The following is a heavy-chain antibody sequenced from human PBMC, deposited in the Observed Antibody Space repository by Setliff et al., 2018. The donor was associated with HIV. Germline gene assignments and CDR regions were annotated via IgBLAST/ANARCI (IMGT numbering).Heavy chain of an antibody. Sequence: PSETLSLTCAVSGYSISGGYYWGWIRQPPGKGLEWIGSIYHSGSTYYNPSLKSRVTISVDTSKNQFSLKLSSVTAADTAVYYCARGAGVVTAIPSSGDYWGQGTLVTVSS. CDR2: IYHSGST. CDR1: GYSISGGYY. V-gene: IGHV4-38-2*01. J-gene: IGHJ4*02. D-gene: IGHD2-21*02. CDR3: ARGAGVVTAIPSSGDY.